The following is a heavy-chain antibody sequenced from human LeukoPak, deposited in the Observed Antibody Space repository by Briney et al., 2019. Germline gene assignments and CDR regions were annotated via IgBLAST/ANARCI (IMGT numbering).Heavy chain of an antibody. V-gene: IGHV3-48*01. Sequence: PGGSPRLSCAASGFTFSSYEMNWVRQAPGKGLEWVSYISSSSSTIYYADSVKGRFTISRDNAKNSLYLQLNSLRAEDTAVYYCARSLVVGATYPYHWGQGTLVTVSS. CDR1: GFTFSSYE. J-gene: IGHJ5*02. D-gene: IGHD1-26*01. CDR3: ARSLVVGATYPYH. CDR2: ISSSSSTI.